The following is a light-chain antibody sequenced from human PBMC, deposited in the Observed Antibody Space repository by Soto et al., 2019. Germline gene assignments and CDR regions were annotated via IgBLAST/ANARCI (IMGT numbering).Light chain of an antibody. Sequence: EIVSTQSPATLSLSPGERATLSCRASQSVSSYLAWYQQKPGQAPRLLIYDASNRATGIPARFSGSESGTDFTLTISSLEPEDFAVYYCQQRSNWPMITFGQRTRREIK. J-gene: IGKJ5*01. CDR2: DAS. CDR3: QQRSNWPMIT. CDR1: QSVSSY. V-gene: IGKV3-11*01.